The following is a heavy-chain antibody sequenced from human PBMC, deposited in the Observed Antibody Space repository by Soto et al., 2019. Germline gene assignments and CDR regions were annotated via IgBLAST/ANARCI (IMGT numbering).Heavy chain of an antibody. CDR3: AKDDSSGSNGAFDI. D-gene: IGHD6-19*01. CDR2: ISYDGSNK. J-gene: IGHJ3*02. CDR1: GFTFSSYG. V-gene: IGHV3-30*18. Sequence: QTGGSLRLSCAASGFTFSSYGMHWVRQAPGKGLEWVAVISYDGSNKYYADSVKGRFTISRDNSKNTLYLQMNSLRAEDTAVYYCAKDDSSGSNGAFDIWGQGTMVTVSS.